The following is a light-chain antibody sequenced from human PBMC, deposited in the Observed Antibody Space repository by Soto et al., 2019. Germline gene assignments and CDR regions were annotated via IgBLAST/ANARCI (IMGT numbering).Light chain of an antibody. CDR2: EGS. CDR3: CSYAGSSTFVYV. Sequence: QSALTQPASVSGSPGQSITISCTGTSSDVGSYNLVSWYQQHPGKAPKLMIYEGSKRPSGVSNRFSGSKSGKTASLTISGLQAEDEADYYCCSYAGSSTFVYVFGTGTKLTVL. J-gene: IGLJ1*01. V-gene: IGLV2-23*03. CDR1: SSDVGSYNL.